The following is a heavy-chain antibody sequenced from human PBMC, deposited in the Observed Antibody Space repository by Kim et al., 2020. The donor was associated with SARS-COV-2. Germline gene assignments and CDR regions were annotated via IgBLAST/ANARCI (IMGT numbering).Heavy chain of an antibody. CDR1: GYSISSGYY. CDR2: IYHSGST. D-gene: IGHD3-22*01. J-gene: IGHJ4*02. CDR3: ARGSSYYDSSGQWIGPFDY. Sequence: SETLSLTCTVSGYSISSGYYWGWIRQPPGKGLEWIGSIYHSGSTYYNPSLKSRVTISVDTSKNQFSLKLSTVTAADTAVYYCARGSSYYDSSGQWIGPFDYGGQRTLVTVSA. V-gene: IGHV4-38-2*02.